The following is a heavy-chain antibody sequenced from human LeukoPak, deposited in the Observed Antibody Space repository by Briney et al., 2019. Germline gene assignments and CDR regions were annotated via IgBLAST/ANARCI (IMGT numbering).Heavy chain of an antibody. CDR1: GGSISSGGYY. V-gene: IGHV4-31*03. Sequence: SETLSLTCTVSGGSISSGGYYWTWIRQHPGKGLELIGYIYYSGSTYYNPSLKSRITISVDTSKNQFSLKSSSVTAADTAMYFCTKGCCGGAFDIWGQGTMVTVSS. D-gene: IGHD2-21*01. CDR3: TKGCCGGAFDI. CDR2: IYYSGST. J-gene: IGHJ3*02.